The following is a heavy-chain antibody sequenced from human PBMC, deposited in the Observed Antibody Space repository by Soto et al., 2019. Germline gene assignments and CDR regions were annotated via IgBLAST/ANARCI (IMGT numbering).Heavy chain of an antibody. V-gene: IGHV4-59*08. CDR1: GGSISSYY. CDR3: ARHGRWLQSDY. CDR2: IYYSGGT. D-gene: IGHD5-12*01. Sequence: PSETLSLTCTVSGGSISSYYWNWIRQPPGKGLEWIGYIYYSGGTNYNPSLKSRVTISVDTSKNQFSLKLSSVTAADTAVYYCARHGRWLQSDYWGQGTLVTVSS. J-gene: IGHJ4*02.